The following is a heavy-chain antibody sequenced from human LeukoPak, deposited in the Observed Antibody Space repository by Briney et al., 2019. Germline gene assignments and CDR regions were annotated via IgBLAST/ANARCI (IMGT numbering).Heavy chain of an antibody. J-gene: IGHJ4*02. V-gene: IGHV3-23*01. D-gene: IGHD5-18*01. CDR1: GFTVSSYA. CDR2: IIGGGGSI. Sequence: GGSLRLSCAASGFTVSSYAMSWVPHTPGKGLEWVSGIIGGGGSIYYADSLKGRFTISRYNSKNTLYLQMYSLRAEDTTVYYCAKDGRWIQLLFDYWGQGTLVTVSS. CDR3: AKDGRWIQLLFDY.